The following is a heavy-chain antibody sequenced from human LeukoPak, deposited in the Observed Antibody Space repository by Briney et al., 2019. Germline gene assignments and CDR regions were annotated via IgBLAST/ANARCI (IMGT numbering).Heavy chain of an antibody. D-gene: IGHD3-10*01. CDR1: GFTFSSYW. V-gene: IGHV3-74*01. J-gene: IGHJ3*02. CDR2: IKSDGSST. CDR3: ATEGYYYGFDI. Sequence: GGSLRLSCAASGFTFSSYWMHWVRQGPGKGLVWVSRIKSDGSSTSYADSVKGRFTISRDNAKNTLYLQMNSLRAEDTAVYYCATEGYYYGFDIWGQGTMVTVSS.